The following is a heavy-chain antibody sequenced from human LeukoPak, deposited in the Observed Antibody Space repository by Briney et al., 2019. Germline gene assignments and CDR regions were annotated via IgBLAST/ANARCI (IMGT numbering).Heavy chain of an antibody. CDR3: ASLYSSGWYRVDY. J-gene: IGHJ4*02. Sequence: PSETLSLTCAVSGGSISSGGYYWGWIRQPPGKGLEWIGSIYYSGSTYYNPSLKSRVTISVDTSKYQFSLKLSSVTAADTAVYYCASLYSSGWYRVDYWGQGTLVTVSS. CDR1: GGSISSGGYY. D-gene: IGHD6-19*01. V-gene: IGHV4-39*01. CDR2: IYYSGST.